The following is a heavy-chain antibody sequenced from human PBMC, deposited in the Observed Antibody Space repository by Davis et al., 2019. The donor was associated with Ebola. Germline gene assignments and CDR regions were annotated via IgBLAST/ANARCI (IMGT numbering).Heavy chain of an antibody. D-gene: IGHD2-21*01. Sequence: PGGSLRLSCATSGFAFSGSAMHWVRQASGKGLEWVGRIKGKADNYATAYHPSVKGRFTISRAASKDTAYLLMSSLEAEDTAVYYCVGGAPYCGGDCYFYWGQGSLVTVSS. J-gene: IGHJ4*02. CDR3: VGGAPYCGGDCYFY. V-gene: IGHV3-73*01. CDR2: IKGKADNYAT. CDR1: GFAFSGSA.